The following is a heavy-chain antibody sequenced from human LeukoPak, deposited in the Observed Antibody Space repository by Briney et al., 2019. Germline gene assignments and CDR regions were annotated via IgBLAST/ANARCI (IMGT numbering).Heavy chain of an antibody. CDR3: ARTTEGYCRGRSCYSYYYYMDV. J-gene: IGHJ6*03. V-gene: IGHV4-59*01. CDR2: IYYSGST. D-gene: IGHD2-15*01. Sequence: SETLSLTCTVSGGSISSYYWSWIRQPPGKGLERIGYIYYSGSTNYNPSLKSRVTISVDTSKNQFSLKLRSVTAADTAVYYCARTTEGYCRGRSCYSYYYYMDVWGKGTTVTVSS. CDR1: GGSISSYY.